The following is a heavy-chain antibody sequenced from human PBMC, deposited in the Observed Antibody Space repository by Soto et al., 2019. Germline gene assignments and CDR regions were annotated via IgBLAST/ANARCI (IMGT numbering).Heavy chain of an antibody. J-gene: IGHJ6*02. CDR3: AREDRDRETGLVPAAIDGMDV. CDR2: IIPIFGIA. CDR1: GGTFSRYS. V-gene: IGHV1-69*08. D-gene: IGHD2-2*01. Sequence: QVQLVQSGAEVKKPGSSVKVSCKASGGTFSRYSITWVRQAPGHGLEWIGRIIPIFGIASYAQKFQGRVTIIADESTSTSYMELSSLRSDDTAVYYCAREDRDRETGLVPAAIDGMDVWCQGTTVTVSS.